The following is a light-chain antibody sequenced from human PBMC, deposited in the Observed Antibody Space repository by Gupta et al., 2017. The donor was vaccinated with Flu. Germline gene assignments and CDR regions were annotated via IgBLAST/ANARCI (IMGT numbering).Light chain of an antibody. CDR2: GAS. CDR1: QSVSSN. V-gene: IGKV3-15*01. J-gene: IGKJ1*01. Sequence: PATLAVSPGERATLSCRASQSVSSNVAWYQQKPGQAPRLLMYGASTRATGIPARFSVSGSGTEFTLTISSLQSEDFAVYFCQQYHNWPRTFGQGTKVEIK. CDR3: QQYHNWPRT.